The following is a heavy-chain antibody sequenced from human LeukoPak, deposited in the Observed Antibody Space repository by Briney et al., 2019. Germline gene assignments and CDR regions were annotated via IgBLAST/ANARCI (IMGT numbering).Heavy chain of an antibody. Sequence: GGSLRLSCTTSGLTFSNCVMTWVRQAPGKGLEWVSSISPSGGSTFYADSVKGRFTISRDNSKNTLYLQMSSLGAEDTAAYYCAGGYSDYDFSDSWGQGTLVTVSS. CDR2: ISPSGGST. D-gene: IGHD5-12*01. J-gene: IGHJ4*02. V-gene: IGHV3-23*01. CDR3: AGGYSDYDFSDS. CDR1: GLTFSNCV.